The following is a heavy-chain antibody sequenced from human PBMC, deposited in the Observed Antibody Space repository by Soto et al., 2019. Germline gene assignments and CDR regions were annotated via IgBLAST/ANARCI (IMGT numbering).Heavy chain of an antibody. CDR1: GFMFSAYT. D-gene: IGHD3-22*01. V-gene: IGHV3-21*06. CDR3: ATPYYSNH. CDR2: ISDDSSYI. J-gene: IGHJ5*02. Sequence: GGSLRLSCAASGFMFSAYTMNWVRQAPGKGLEWLSSISDDSSYIDYADSLRGRFTVSRDNARNSLYLQIDSLGVEDTAVYYCATPYYSNHWGPGTLVTV.